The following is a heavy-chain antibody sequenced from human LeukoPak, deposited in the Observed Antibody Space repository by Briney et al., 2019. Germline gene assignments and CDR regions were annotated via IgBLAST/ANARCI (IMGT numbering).Heavy chain of an antibody. J-gene: IGHJ6*02. CDR3: ARAAAFYYDSSGYYTSPYYYSMDV. Sequence: SETLSLTCTVSGGSISSYFWSWIRQPAGKGLEWIGRIYPSGSTNYSPSLKSRVTMSVDTSKNQFSLKLSSVTAADTAVYYCARAAAFYYDSSGYYTSPYYYSMDVWGQGTTVAVSS. V-gene: IGHV4-4*07. CDR2: IYPSGST. D-gene: IGHD3-22*01. CDR1: GGSISSYF.